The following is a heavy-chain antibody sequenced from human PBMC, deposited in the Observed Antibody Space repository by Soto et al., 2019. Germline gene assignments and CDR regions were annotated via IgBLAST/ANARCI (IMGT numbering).Heavy chain of an antibody. Sequence: SVTLSLTCAVYCGSFSGYYWCWIREPPGTGLEGIGEINHSGSTNYNPSLKSRVTISVDTSKNQFSLKLSSVTAADTAVYYCARVTMVRGVIISGYYYYGMDVWGQGTTVT. J-gene: IGHJ6*02. CDR2: INHSGST. CDR3: ARVTMVRGVIISGYYYYGMDV. CDR1: CGSFSGYY. D-gene: IGHD3-10*01. V-gene: IGHV4-34*01.